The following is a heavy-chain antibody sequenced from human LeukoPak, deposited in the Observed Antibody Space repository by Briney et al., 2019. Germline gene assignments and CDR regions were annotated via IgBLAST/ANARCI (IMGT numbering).Heavy chain of an antibody. J-gene: IGHJ4*02. Sequence: SETLSLTCAVYGGSFSGYYWSWIRQPPGKGLEWIGEINHSGSTNYNPSLKSRVTISVDTSKNQFSLKLSSVTAADTAVYYCASRVSNYYDSSGRIDYWGQGILVTVSS. CDR1: GGSFSGYY. V-gene: IGHV4-34*01. D-gene: IGHD3-22*01. CDR2: INHSGST. CDR3: ASRVSNYYDSSGRIDY.